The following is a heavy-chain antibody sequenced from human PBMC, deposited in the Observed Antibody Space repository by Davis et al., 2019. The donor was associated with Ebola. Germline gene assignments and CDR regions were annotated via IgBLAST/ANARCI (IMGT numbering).Heavy chain of an antibody. V-gene: IGHV1-24*01. CDR2: FDPEDGET. CDR3: ARGATLHY. Sequence: AASVKVSCKVSGYTLTELSMHWVRQAPGKGLEWMGGFDPEDGETIYAQKFQGRVTITRDTSASTAYMELSSLRSEDTAVYYCARGATLHYWGQGTLVTVSS. D-gene: IGHD1-26*01. J-gene: IGHJ4*02. CDR1: GYTLTELS.